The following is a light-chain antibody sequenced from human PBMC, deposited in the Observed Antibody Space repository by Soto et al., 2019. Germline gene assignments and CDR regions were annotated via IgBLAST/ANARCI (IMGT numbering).Light chain of an antibody. CDR2: AAS. J-gene: IGKJ1*01. Sequence: AIRMTQSPSSLSASTGDRVTITCRASQGISSYLAWYQQKPGKAPKLLIYAASTLQSGVPSRFSGSGSGTDFTLTISCPQSEDFATYYCQQYYSYSLTFGQGTKVEIK. CDR1: QGISSY. CDR3: QQYYSYSLT. V-gene: IGKV1-8*01.